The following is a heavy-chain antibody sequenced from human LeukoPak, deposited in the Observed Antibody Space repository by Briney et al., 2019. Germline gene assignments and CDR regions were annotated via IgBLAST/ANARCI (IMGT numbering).Heavy chain of an antibody. D-gene: IGHD6-19*01. CDR2: LSTSGGST. CDR1: GVTFSSYA. J-gene: IGHJ4*02. CDR3: AKDRSGWYYFDY. V-gene: IGHV3-23*01. Sequence: GGSLRLSCAASGVTFSSYAMSWGRQAPGKGLEWVSGLSTSGGSTYYADSVKGRFTISRDNSKNTLYLQMNSLRAEDTAVYYCAKDRSGWYYFDYWGQGTLVTVSS.